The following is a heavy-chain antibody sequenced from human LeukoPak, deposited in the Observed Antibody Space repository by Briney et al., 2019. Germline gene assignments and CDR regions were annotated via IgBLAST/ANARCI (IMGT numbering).Heavy chain of an antibody. Sequence: GGSLRLSCATSGFTFDRYTIHWVRQAPGKGLEWVSLAGWAGGTTYYSDSVRGRFTISRDSGKNSVYLQMNSLTTDDAAFYFCAKELDTMFFDYWGQGALVTVSS. CDR2: AGWAGGTT. CDR1: GFTFDRYT. J-gene: IGHJ4*02. CDR3: AKELDTMFFDY. V-gene: IGHV3-43*01. D-gene: IGHD3-10*02.